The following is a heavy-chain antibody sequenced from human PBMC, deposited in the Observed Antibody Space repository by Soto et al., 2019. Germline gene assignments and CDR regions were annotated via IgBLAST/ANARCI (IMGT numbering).Heavy chain of an antibody. D-gene: IGHD6-25*01. CDR2: ISAFNGDT. J-gene: IGHJ4*02. Sequence: QVQLVQSGSEVKKPGASVNVSCKAFGYTFTSYGVSWVRQVPGQGVEWLGWISAFNGDTQYAQTMKGRLTVTTDTSTTTVHMELRSLTPADTAVYYCTREAGWQRMVPYDWGQGTLVSVS. V-gene: IGHV1-18*04. CDR1: GYTFTSYG. CDR3: TREAGWQRMVPYD.